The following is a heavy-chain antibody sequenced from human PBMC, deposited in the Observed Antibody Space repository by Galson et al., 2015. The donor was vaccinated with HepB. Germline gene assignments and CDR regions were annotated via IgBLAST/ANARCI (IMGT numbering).Heavy chain of an antibody. CDR1: GGTFSSYA. J-gene: IGHJ5*02. CDR3: ARGRIAVAGGYNWFDP. CDR2: IIPILGIA. D-gene: IGHD6-19*01. Sequence: SVKVSCKASGGTFSSYAISWVRQAPGQGLEWMGRIIPILGIANYAQKFQGRVTITADKSTSTAYMELSSLRSEDTAVYYCARGRIAVAGGYNWFDPWGQGTLVTVSS. V-gene: IGHV1-69*04.